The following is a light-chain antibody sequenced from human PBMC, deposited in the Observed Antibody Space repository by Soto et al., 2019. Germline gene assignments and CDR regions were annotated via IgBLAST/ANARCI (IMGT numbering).Light chain of an antibody. J-gene: IGLJ1*01. CDR2: DVI. V-gene: IGLV2-14*01. Sequence: QSVLTQPASVSGSPGQSITISCTGTSSDVGGYNYVSWYQQHPGKAPKLMIYDVINRPSGVSNSFSGSKSGNTASLTISGLQAEDEADYYCSSCTSSSTRVFGTGTKATVL. CDR3: SSCTSSSTRV. CDR1: SSDVGGYNY.